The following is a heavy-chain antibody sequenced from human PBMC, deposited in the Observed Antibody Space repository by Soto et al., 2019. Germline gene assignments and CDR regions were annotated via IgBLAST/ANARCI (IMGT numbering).Heavy chain of an antibody. CDR3: ARGPNLDYYDSSVDY. Sequence: GSLRLSCVASGFTFNIYAMHWVRQAPGKGLEWVTVISNDGSKKYYADSVKGRFTISRDNSKNTLYLQMNSLSVEDTAVYYCARGPNLDYYDSSVDYWGQGALVTVSS. CDR1: GFTFNIYA. CDR2: ISNDGSKK. J-gene: IGHJ4*02. D-gene: IGHD3-22*01. V-gene: IGHV3-30-3*01.